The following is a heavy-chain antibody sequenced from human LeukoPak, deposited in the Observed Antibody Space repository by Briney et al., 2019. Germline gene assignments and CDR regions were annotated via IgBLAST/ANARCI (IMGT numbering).Heavy chain of an antibody. CDR1: GFTFNNYA. J-gene: IGHJ4*02. Sequence: GGSLRLSCTASGFTFNNYAMNWVRQAPGKGLEWVSYISSSGSTIYYADSVKGRFTISRDNAKNSLYLQMNSLRAEDTAVYYCASALDPSSPKDYWGQGTLVTVSS. D-gene: IGHD2-2*01. CDR2: ISSSGSTI. V-gene: IGHV3-48*04. CDR3: ASALDPSSPKDY.